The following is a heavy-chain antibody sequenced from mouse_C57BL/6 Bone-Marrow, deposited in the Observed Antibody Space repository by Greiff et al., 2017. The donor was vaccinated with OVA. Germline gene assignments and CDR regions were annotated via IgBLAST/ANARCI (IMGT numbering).Heavy chain of an antibody. J-gene: IGHJ4*01. CDR1: GFTFSSYA. CDR3: TRRIYYDYYAMGY. CDR2: ISSGGDYI. Sequence: EVQGVESGEGLVKHGGSLKLSCAASGFTFSSYAMSWVRQTPEKRLEWVAYISSGGDYIYYADTVKGRFTISRDNARNTLYLQMSSLKSEDTAMYYCTRRIYYDYYAMGYWGQGTSVTVSS. V-gene: IGHV5-9-1*02. D-gene: IGHD2-1*01.